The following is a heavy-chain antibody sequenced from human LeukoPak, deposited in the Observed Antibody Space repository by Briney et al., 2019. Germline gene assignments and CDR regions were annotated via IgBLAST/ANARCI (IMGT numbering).Heavy chain of an antibody. CDR3: ARAGSGGDCYSESLYYYYVKVV. D-gene: IGHD2-21*02. V-gene: IGHV3-21*01. CDR2: ISSSSSYI. J-gene: IGHJ6*02. Sequence: GGSLRLSCAACGFTFSGYDMSWLRQAPGKGLEWVSSISSSSSYIHYADSVKGRFTISRDNAKNSLYLQMNSLRAEDTAVYYFARAGSGGDCYSESLYYYYVKVVWGQGTTVTVSS. CDR1: GFTFSGYD.